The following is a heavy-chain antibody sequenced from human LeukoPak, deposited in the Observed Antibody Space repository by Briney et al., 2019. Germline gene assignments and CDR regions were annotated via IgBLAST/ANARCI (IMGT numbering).Heavy chain of an antibody. CDR2: ISYDGSNK. CDR3: ARDFHYYDSSGAFDY. D-gene: IGHD3-22*01. CDR1: GFTFSSYA. Sequence: GGSLRLSCAASGFTFSSYAMHWVRQAPGKGLEWVAVISYDGSNKYYADSVKGRFTISRDNSMNTLYLQMNSLRAEDTAVYYCARDFHYYDSSGAFDYWGQGTLVTVSS. J-gene: IGHJ4*02. V-gene: IGHV3-30-3*01.